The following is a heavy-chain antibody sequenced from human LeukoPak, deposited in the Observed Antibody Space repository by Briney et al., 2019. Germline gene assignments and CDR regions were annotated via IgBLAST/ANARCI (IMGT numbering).Heavy chain of an antibody. Sequence: STSSYIYYADSVKGRFTISRDNAKNSLYLQMNSLRAEDTAVYYCARDAGITGTMDLDYWGHGTLVTVSS. D-gene: IGHD1-20*01. J-gene: IGHJ4*01. CDR3: ARDAGITGTMDLDY. CDR2: STSSYI. V-gene: IGHV3-21*01.